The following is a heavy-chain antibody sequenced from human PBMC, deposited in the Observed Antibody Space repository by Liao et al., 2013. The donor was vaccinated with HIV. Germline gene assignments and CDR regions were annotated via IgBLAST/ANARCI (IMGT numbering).Heavy chain of an antibody. CDR2: TYSKGTT. CDR1: AGSISRYY. CDR3: ARVNFEAGCFDT. J-gene: IGHJ4*02. Sequence: QVQLQESGPGLVKPSETLSLTCTVSAGSISRYYWSWIRQPAGKGLEWIGYTYSKGTTYYNPSLSTRFTISLDTSKSQFSLSLSSVTVADTAIYYCARVNFEAGCFDTWGQGSRVTVSS. V-gene: IGHV4-4*09. D-gene: IGHD6-19*01.